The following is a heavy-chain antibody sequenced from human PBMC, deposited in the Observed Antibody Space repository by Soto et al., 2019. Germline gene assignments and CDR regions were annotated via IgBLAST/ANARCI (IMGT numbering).Heavy chain of an antibody. CDR2: IIPIFGTA. CDR3: ARRSGAARQYYYYYYGMDV. D-gene: IGHD6-6*01. CDR1: GGTFSSYA. J-gene: IGHJ6*02. Sequence: ASVKVSCKASGGTFSSYAISWVRQAPGQGLEWMGGIIPIFGTANYAQKFQGRVTITADESTSTAYMELSSLRSEDTAVYYCARRSGAARQYYYYYYGMDVWGQGTTVTVSS. V-gene: IGHV1-69*13.